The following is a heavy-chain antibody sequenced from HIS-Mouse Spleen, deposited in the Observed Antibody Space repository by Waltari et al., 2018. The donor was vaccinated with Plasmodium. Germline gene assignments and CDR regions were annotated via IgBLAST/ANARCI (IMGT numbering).Heavy chain of an antibody. Sequence: EVQLVESGRGLVQPGGALRLSCPAPGSPFSSYWMSWFRQAPGKGLEWVANRKQDGSEKYYVDSVKGRFTISRDNAKNSLYLQMNSLRAEDTAVYYCASSWYWYFDLWGRGTLVTVSS. J-gene: IGHJ2*01. CDR1: GSPFSSYW. CDR3: ASSWYWYFDL. D-gene: IGHD6-13*01. V-gene: IGHV3-7*01. CDR2: RKQDGSEK.